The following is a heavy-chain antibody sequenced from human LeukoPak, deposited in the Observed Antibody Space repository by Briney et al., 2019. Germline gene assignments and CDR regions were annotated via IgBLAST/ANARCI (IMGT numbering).Heavy chain of an antibody. D-gene: IGHD3-10*01. CDR1: GGSISSGTYS. V-gene: IGHV4-61*02. Sequence: SETLSLTCTVSGGSISSGTYSWSWIRQPAGKGLEWIGRVYTSGTTSYNPSLKSGVTISKDTTKNQFSLKLSSVTAADTAVYYCARGITMVRGVIPPFGYWGQGTLVTVSS. CDR3: ARGITMVRGVIPPFGY. J-gene: IGHJ4*02. CDR2: VYTSGTT.